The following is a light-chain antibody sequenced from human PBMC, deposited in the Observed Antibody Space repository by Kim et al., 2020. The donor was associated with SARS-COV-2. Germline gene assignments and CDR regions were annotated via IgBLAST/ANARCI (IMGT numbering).Light chain of an antibody. Sequence: AAVEDRVTLSLRASQSIRSYLNWDQQKHGRAPKRLFYAASSVQSGVPSRFSGSGYGTDFTLTLSSLQPEEFSTYFCQQSYSTTHPFGHGAKVDIK. V-gene: IGKV1-39*01. CDR1: QSIRSY. CDR2: AAS. CDR3: QQSYSTTHP. J-gene: IGKJ1*01.